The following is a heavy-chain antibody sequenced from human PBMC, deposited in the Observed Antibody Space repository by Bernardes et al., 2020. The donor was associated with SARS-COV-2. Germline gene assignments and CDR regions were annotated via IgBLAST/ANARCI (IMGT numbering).Heavy chain of an antibody. CDR2: ISWNSGSI. CDR3: AGYYDSWHGAEYFQH. CDR1: GFTFDDYA. V-gene: IGHV3-9*01. J-gene: IGHJ1*01. D-gene: IGHD3-22*01. Sequence: GGSLRLSCAASGFTFDDYAMHWVRQAPGKGLEWVSGISWNSGSIGYADSVKGRFTISRDNAKNSLYLQMNSLRAEDTALYYCAGYYDSWHGAEYFQHWGQGTLVTVSS.